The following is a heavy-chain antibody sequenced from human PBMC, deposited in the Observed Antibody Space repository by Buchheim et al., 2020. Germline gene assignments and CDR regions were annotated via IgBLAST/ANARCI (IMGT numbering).Heavy chain of an antibody. V-gene: IGHV4-34*01. CDR1: GGSFSGYY. CDR3: ARAVLYDSSGYYYYYYYYYMDV. Sequence: QVQLQQWGAGLLKPSETLSLTCAVYGGSFSGYYWSWIRQPPGKGLEWIGEINHSGSTNYNPSLKSRVTISVDTSKNQFSLKLSSATAADTAVYYCARAVLYDSSGYYYYYYYYYMDVWGKGTT. J-gene: IGHJ6*03. CDR2: INHSGST. D-gene: IGHD3-22*01.